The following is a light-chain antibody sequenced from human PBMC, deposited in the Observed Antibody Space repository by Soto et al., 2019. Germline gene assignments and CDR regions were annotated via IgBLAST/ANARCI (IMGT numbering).Light chain of an antibody. V-gene: IGKV3-11*01. Sequence: TQSPSCLCASVGEIVTITCRGSQGISTYLNWYQQKPGQAPRLLIYDASRRATGIPARFSGSGSGTDFTLTINSLEPEDFAVYYCLQRRNWPPLTFGGGTKVDIK. CDR2: DAS. CDR3: LQRRNWPPLT. CDR1: QGISTY. J-gene: IGKJ4*01.